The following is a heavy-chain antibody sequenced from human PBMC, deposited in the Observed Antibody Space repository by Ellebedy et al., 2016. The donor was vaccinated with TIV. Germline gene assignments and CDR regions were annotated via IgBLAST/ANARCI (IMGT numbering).Heavy chain of an antibody. CDR2: DNPYNGHT. CDR1: GYSFTNYD. D-gene: IGHD2-15*01. Sequence: AASVKVSCKASGYSFTNYDINWVRQAPGEGLEWMGWDNPYNGHTNYAQKFQGRLNLTTDTSTSTAYMDLRSLTSDDTAVYYCARSDLRLLLLYYYGMDVWGQGTAVTVSS. J-gene: IGHJ6*02. CDR3: ARSDLRLLLLYYYGMDV. V-gene: IGHV1-18*01.